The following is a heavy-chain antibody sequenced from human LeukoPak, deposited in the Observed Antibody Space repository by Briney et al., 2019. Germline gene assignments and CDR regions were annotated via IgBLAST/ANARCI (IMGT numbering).Heavy chain of an antibody. D-gene: IGHD4-17*01. Sequence: ASVKVSCKASGYTFTSYDINWVRQATGQGLEWMGWMNPNSGNTGYAQKFQGRVTMTRDTSTSTVYMELSSLRSEDTAVYYCARGDYGDLGTNAFDIWGQGTMVTVSS. V-gene: IGHV1-8*01. CDR3: ARGDYGDLGTNAFDI. J-gene: IGHJ3*02. CDR1: GYTFTSYD. CDR2: MNPNSGNT.